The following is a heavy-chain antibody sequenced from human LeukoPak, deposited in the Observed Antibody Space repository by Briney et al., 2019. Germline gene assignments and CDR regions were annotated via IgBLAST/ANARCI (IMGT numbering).Heavy chain of an antibody. J-gene: IGHJ4*02. CDR2: INTNTGNP. V-gene: IGHV7-4-1*02. CDR1: GYTFTSYA. D-gene: IGHD3-10*01. CDR3: ARGNLLLWFGESLIGY. Sequence: APVKVSCKASGYTFTSYAMNWVRQAPGQGLEWMGWINTNTGNPTYAQGFTGRFVFSLDASVSTAYLQISSLKAEDTAVYYCARGNLLLWFGESLIGYWGQGTLVTVSS.